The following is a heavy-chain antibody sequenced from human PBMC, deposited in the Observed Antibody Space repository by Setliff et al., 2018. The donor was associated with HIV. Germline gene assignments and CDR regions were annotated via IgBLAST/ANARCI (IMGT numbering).Heavy chain of an antibody. J-gene: IGHJ4*02. CDR3: ARLRPSVADRSYFDH. Sequence: PSETLSLTCGVSSHSINSGYYWGWIRQPPGKGLEWIGSINHSGTSYYNPSLKSRVTIAIDTSKNQFFLKLSSVTAADTAVYYCARLRPSVADRSYFDHWGQGIQVTVSS. CDR2: INHSGTS. CDR1: SHSINSGYY. V-gene: IGHV4-38-2*01. D-gene: IGHD6-19*01.